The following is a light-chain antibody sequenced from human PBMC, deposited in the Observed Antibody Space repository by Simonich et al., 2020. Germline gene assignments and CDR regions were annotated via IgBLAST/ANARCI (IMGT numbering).Light chain of an antibody. CDR1: SSDVGGYNY. CDR2: DVS. J-gene: IGLJ3*02. Sequence: QSALTQPASVSGSPGQSITISCTGTSSDVGGYNYVSWYQHHPGKAPKLMSYDVSKRPSGVSNRFSGSKSGNTASLTISGLQAEDEADYYCSSYTSSSTWVFGGGTKLTVL. V-gene: IGLV2-14*03. CDR3: SSYTSSSTWV.